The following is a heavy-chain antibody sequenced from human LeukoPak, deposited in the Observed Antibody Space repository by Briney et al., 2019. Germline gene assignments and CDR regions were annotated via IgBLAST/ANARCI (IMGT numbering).Heavy chain of an antibody. D-gene: IGHD2-15*01. CDR1: GGSFSGHY. J-gene: IGHJ5*02. Sequence: SETLSLTCAVYGGSFSGHYWSWIRQPPGKGLEWIGEINHSGSTNYNPSLKNRVTISYTSKNQFSLKLNSVTAADTAVYYCARVDGSCSGGSCPSGNWFDPWGQGTLVTVSS. V-gene: IGHV4-34*01. CDR3: ARVDGSCSGGSCPSGNWFDP. CDR2: INHSGST.